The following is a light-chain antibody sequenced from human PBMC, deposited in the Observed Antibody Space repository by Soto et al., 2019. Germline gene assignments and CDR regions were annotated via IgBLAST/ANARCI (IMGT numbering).Light chain of an antibody. Sequence: TQSAGTLSLSQRERATLSCRASQSVRSNFLAWYQQKPGQAPRLLIYGASYRATGIPARFSGSGSGTDFTLIISSLQSEDFAVYYCQQYDNWPPFTFGPGTKVDIK. V-gene: IGKV3-15*01. CDR1: QSVRSN. CDR3: QQYDNWPPFT. J-gene: IGKJ3*01. CDR2: GAS.